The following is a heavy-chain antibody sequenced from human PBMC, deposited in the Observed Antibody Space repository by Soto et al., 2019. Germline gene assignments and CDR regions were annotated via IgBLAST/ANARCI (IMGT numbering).Heavy chain of an antibody. Sequence: QVQLVQSGAEVKKPGSSVKVSCKASGGTFSSYTISWVRQAPGQGLEWMGKIIPILGMANYAQKFQGRVTITADKSTSTAYMELSSLKSEDTAVYYCARACIAAAGTRGCYYYGMDVWGQGTTVTVSS. CDR2: IIPILGMA. CDR1: GGTFSSYT. CDR3: ARACIAAAGTRGCYYYGMDV. D-gene: IGHD6-13*01. J-gene: IGHJ6*02. V-gene: IGHV1-69*02.